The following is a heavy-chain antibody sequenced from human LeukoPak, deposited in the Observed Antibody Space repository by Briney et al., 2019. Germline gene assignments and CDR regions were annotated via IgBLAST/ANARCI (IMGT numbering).Heavy chain of an antibody. CDR1: GGTFSSYA. CDR3: AREYYDILTGYYNPGY. J-gene: IGHJ4*02. CDR2: IIPIFGTA. V-gene: IGHV1-69*06. D-gene: IGHD3-9*01. Sequence: SVKVSCKASGGTFSSYAISWVRQAPGRGLEWVGGIIPIFGTANYAQKFQGRVTITADKSTSTAYMELNSLRSEDTAVYYCAREYYDILTGYYNPGYWGQGTLVTVSS.